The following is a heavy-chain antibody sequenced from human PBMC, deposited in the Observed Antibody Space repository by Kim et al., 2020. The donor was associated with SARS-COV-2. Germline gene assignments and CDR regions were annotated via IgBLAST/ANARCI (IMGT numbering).Heavy chain of an antibody. CDR3: ARDREWGDTAFDAFDI. J-gene: IGHJ3*02. V-gene: IGHV3-30*04. CDR2: ISYDGSNK. D-gene: IGHD5-18*01. Sequence: GGSLRLSCAASGFTFSSYAMHWVRQAPGKGLEWVAVISYDGSNKYYADSVKGRFTISRDNSKNTLYLQMNSLRAEDTAVYYCARDREWGDTAFDAFDIWGQGTMVTVSS. CDR1: GFTFSSYA.